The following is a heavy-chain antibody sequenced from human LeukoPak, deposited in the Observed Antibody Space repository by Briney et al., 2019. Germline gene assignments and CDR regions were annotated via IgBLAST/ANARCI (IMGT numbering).Heavy chain of an antibody. CDR1: GYTFTSYY. V-gene: IGHV1-2*02. CDR2: INPNSGGT. CDR3: ARVTMVRGALLRLGY. D-gene: IGHD3-10*01. J-gene: IGHJ4*02. Sequence: ASVKVSCKASGYTFTSYYRDWVRQSPRQALEWMGEINPNSGGTNYAQKFQGRVTMTRDTSISTAYMELSRLRSDDTAVYYCARVTMVRGALLRLGYWGQGTLVTVSS.